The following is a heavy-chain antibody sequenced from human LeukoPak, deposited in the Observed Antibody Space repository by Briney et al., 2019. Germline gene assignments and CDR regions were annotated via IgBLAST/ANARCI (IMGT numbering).Heavy chain of an antibody. CDR3: AKEISGNNWFDP. Sequence: SGGSLRLSCAASGFTLSSYAMSWVRQAPGKGLEWVSAISGSGGSTYYADSAKGRFTISRDNSKNTLYLQMNSLRAEDTAVYYCAKEISGNNWFDPWGQGTLVTVSS. CDR1: GFTLSSYA. CDR2: ISGSGGST. J-gene: IGHJ5*02. D-gene: IGHD6-25*01. V-gene: IGHV3-23*01.